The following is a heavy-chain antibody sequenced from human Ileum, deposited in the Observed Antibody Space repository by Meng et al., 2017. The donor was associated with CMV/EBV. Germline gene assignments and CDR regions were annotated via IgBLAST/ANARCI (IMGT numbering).Heavy chain of an antibody. J-gene: IGHJ4*02. CDR2: INPNTGNP. CDR1: GYTFTRNN. CDR3: ARDGLSGRYFDY. V-gene: IGHV7-4-1*02. D-gene: IGHD1-26*01. Sequence: SCHTSGYTFTRNNIIWVRQAPGQGPEWMGWINPNTGNPTYAQGFTGRFVFSLDTSVNTAYLQITSLKPEDTAVYYCARDGLSGRYFDYWGQGSLVTVSS.